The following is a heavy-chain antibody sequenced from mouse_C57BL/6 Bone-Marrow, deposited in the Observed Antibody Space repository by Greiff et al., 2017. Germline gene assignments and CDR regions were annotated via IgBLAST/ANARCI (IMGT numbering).Heavy chain of an antibody. CDR3: ARERDGFDY. CDR1: GYTFTSYG. V-gene: IGHV1-81*01. Sequence: QVHVKQSGAELARPGASVKLSCKASGYTFTSYGISWVKQRTGQGLEWIGEIYPRSGNTYYNEKFKGKATLTADKSSSTAYMELRSLTSEDSAVYFCARERDGFDYWGQGTTRTVSS. J-gene: IGHJ2*01. CDR2: IYPRSGNT. D-gene: IGHD2-3*01.